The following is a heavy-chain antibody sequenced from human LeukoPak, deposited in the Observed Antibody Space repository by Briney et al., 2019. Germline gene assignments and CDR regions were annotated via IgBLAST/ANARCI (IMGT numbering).Heavy chain of an antibody. Sequence: ASVKVSCKASGYTFTSYYMHWVRQAPGQGLEWMGIINPSGGSTSYAQKFQGRVTMTRDTSTSTVYMELSSLRSEDTAVYYCARDLGREYDVDTAMGSPPDWYFDLWGRGTLVTVSS. J-gene: IGHJ2*01. CDR2: INPSGGST. V-gene: IGHV1-46*01. D-gene: IGHD5-18*01. CDR1: GYTFTSYY. CDR3: ARDLGREYDVDTAMGSPPDWYFDL.